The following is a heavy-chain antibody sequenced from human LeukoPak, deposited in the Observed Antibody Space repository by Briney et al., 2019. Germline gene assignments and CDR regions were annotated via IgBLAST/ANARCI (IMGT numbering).Heavy chain of an antibody. J-gene: IGHJ4*02. D-gene: IGHD6-19*01. Sequence: ASVKVSCKASGYTFTSYAMHWVRQSPGQRLEWMGWINAGNGNTKYSQKFQGRVTITRDTSASTDYMELSSLRSEDTAVYYCARGEQWLVRSSHFDYWGQGTLVTVSS. V-gene: IGHV1-3*01. CDR1: GYTFTSYA. CDR2: INAGNGNT. CDR3: ARGEQWLVRSSHFDY.